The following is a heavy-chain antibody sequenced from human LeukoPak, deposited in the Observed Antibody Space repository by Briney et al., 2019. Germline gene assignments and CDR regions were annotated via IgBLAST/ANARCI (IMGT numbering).Heavy chain of an antibody. J-gene: IGHJ4*02. Sequence: GGSLRLSCAASGFAFDDYAMHWVRQAPGKGLEWVSGISVNGHIDYADSVKGRFTISRDNAKNSLYLQMNSLRAEDTALYYCAKCRRCIITSCYTAFDYWGQGTLVTVSS. CDR2: ISVNGHI. CDR3: AKCRRCIITSCYTAFDY. CDR1: GFAFDDYA. V-gene: IGHV3-9*01. D-gene: IGHD2-2*02.